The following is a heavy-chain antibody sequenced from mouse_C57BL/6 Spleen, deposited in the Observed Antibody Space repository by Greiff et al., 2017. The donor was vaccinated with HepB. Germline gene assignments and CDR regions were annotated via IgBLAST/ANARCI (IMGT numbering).Heavy chain of an antibody. Sequence: EVQLVESGGGLVQPGGSMKLSCAASGFTFSDAWMDWVRQSPEKGLEWVAEIRNKANNHATYYAESVKGRFTISRDDSKSSVYLQMNSLRAQDTGIYYCTRPGGTDYAMDYWGQGTSVTVSS. D-gene: IGHD3-3*01. CDR1: GFTFSDAW. V-gene: IGHV6-6*01. CDR3: TRPGGTDYAMDY. CDR2: IRNKANNHAT. J-gene: IGHJ4*01.